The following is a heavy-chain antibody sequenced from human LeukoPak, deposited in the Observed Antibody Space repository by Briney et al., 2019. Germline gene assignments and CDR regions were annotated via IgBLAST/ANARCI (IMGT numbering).Heavy chain of an antibody. CDR1: GFTFSSYG. J-gene: IGHJ3*02. CDR2: IRYDADTR. V-gene: IGHV3-30*02. CDR3: AKGARLEMATIADAFDI. Sequence: GGSLRLSCAASGFTFSSYGMHWVRQAPGKGLEWVAFIRYDADTRYYADSVKGRFTISRDNSKKTVSLQMNTLRAEDTALYYCAKGARLEMATIADAFDIWGQGTMVTVSS. D-gene: IGHD5-24*01.